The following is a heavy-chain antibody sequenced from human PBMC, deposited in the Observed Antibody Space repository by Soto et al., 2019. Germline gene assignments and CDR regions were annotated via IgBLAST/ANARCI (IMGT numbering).Heavy chain of an antibody. CDR1: WFTVSSNY. CDR3: ARDKQLDYYYGMDV. V-gene: IGHV3-53*01. J-gene: IGHJ6*02. D-gene: IGHD6-13*01. CDR2: IYSGGST. Sequence: PGGSLRLSCAASWFTVSSNYMSWVRQAPGKGLEWVSVIYSGGSTYYADSVKGRFTISRDNSKNTLYLQMNSLRAEDTAVYYCARDKQLDYYYGMDVWGQGTTVTVSS.